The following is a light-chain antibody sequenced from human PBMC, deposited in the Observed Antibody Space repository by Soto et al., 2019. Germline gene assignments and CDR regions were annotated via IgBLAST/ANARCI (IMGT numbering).Light chain of an antibody. J-gene: IGLJ3*02. CDR1: SGHSSYI. CDR2: LEGSGSY. CDR3: ETWDSNAWV. Sequence: VLTQSSSASASLGSSVKLTCTLSSGHSSYIIAWHQQQPGKAPRYLMKLEGSGSYNKGSGVPDRFSGSSSGADRYLTISNLQFEDEADYYCETWDSNAWVFGGGTKVTV. V-gene: IGLV4-60*02.